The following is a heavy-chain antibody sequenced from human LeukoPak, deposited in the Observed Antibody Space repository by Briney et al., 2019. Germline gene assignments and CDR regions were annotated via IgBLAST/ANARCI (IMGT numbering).Heavy chain of an antibody. CDR2: MSHSGSA. V-gene: IGHV4-34*01. Sequence: SETLSLTCAVYGGSFSGYYWTWIRHPPGKGLEWIGEMSHSGSANYNPSLKSRVIISVDASKNQFSLKLRSVTAADTAVYYCARDPFFYYDSSGFDYWGQGTLVTVSS. CDR3: ARDPFFYYDSSGFDY. CDR1: GGSFSGYY. J-gene: IGHJ4*02. D-gene: IGHD3-22*01.